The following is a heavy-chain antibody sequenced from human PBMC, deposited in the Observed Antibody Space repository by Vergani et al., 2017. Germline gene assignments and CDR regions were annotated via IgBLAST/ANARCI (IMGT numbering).Heavy chain of an antibody. CDR1: GGSFSGYY. D-gene: IGHD4-11*01. CDR3: ARDLDYTLHYYDGMDV. Sequence: QVQLQQWGAGLLKPSETLSLTCAVYGGSFSGYYWSWIRQPPGKGLEWIGEINHSGSTNYNPSLKSRVTISVDTSKNQFSLKLSSVTAADTAVYYCARDLDYTLHYYDGMDVWGQGTTVTVSS. CDR2: INHSGST. V-gene: IGHV4-34*01. J-gene: IGHJ6*02.